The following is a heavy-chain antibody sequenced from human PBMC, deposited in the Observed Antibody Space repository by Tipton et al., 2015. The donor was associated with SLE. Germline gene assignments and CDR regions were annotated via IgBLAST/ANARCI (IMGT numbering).Heavy chain of an antibody. J-gene: IGHJ4*02. Sequence: TLSLTCAVYGGSFSGYYWCWIRQPPGKGLEWIGYIYYSGSTNYNPSLKSRVTISVDTSKNQFSLKLSSVTAADTAVYYCARDTRPNGYSFDYWGQGTLVTVSS. CDR3: ARDTRPNGYSFDY. CDR1: GGSFSGYY. V-gene: IGHV4-59*01. D-gene: IGHD2-8*01. CDR2: IYYSGST.